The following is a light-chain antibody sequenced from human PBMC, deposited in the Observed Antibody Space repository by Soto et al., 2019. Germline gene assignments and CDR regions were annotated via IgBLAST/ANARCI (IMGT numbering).Light chain of an antibody. V-gene: IGKV2-28*01. CDR2: LGS. J-gene: IGKJ4*01. CDR1: RSLLSSNGYNY. Sequence: DVVMTQSPLSLPVTPGEPASIPCRSSRSLLSSNGYNYLNWYLQKPGQSPQLLIYLGSNRASGVPDRFSGSGSGTDFTLKISRVEAEDVGVYYCAQGLQTPLTFGGGTKVDIK. CDR3: AQGLQTPLT.